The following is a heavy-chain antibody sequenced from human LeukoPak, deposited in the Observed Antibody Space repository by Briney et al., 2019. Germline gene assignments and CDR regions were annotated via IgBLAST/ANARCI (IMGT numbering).Heavy chain of an antibody. V-gene: IGHV1-69*13. CDR3: ARVAGDGYKMSEFDY. Sequence: SVKVSCKASGGTFSSYAISWVRQAPGQGLEWMGGIIPIFGTANYAQKFQGRVTITADESTSTAYMELSSLRSEDTAVYYCARVAGDGYKMSEFDYWGQGTLVTVSS. D-gene: IGHD5-24*01. J-gene: IGHJ4*02. CDR2: IIPIFGTA. CDR1: GGTFSSYA.